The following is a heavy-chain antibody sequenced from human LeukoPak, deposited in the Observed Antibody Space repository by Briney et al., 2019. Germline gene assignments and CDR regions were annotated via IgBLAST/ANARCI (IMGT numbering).Heavy chain of an antibody. D-gene: IGHD1-26*01. CDR3: ARHGSVGALYSWFDP. CDR1: GYSFSNYW. J-gene: IGHJ5*02. V-gene: IGHV5-51*01. CDR2: IHPGDSDT. Sequence: GESLRISCQGSGYSFSNYWIAWLRQMPGRGLEWMGIIHPGDSDTRYRPSFQGHFTMSADKSINTAYLQWSSLKASDSAIYYCARHGSVGALYSWFDPWGQGTLVTVSS.